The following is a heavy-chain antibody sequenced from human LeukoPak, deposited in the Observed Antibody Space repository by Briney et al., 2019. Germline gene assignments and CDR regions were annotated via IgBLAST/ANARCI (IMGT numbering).Heavy chain of an antibody. CDR2: IKFDGSLA. J-gene: IGHJ2*01. CDR3: VTGHYDSRMYFDL. V-gene: IGHV3-74*01. CDR1: GFTFSRYG. Sequence: PGGSLRLSCAASGFTFSRYGMHWVRQAPGKGLVWVSQIKFDGSLASYADSVKGRFTISRDNAKNTLYLQMNSLGTEDTAVYYCVTGHYDSRMYFDLWGRGTLVTVSS. D-gene: IGHD3-22*01.